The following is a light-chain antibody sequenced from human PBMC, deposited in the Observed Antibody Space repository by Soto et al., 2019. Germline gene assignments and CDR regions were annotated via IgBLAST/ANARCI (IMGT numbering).Light chain of an antibody. Sequence: QSVLAQPPSASGSPVQSVTISCTGTSSDVGGYNYVSWYQQHPGKAPKLMIYEVSKRPSGVPDRFSGSKSGNTASLTVSGLQAEDEADYYCSSYAGSNYFYVFGTGTKVTVL. CDR2: EVS. V-gene: IGLV2-8*01. CDR1: SSDVGGYNY. CDR3: SSYAGSNYFYV. J-gene: IGLJ1*01.